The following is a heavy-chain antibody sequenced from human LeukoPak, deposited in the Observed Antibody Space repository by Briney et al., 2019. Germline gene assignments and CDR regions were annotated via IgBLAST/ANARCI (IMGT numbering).Heavy chain of an antibody. CDR2: IYYSGST. CDR1: GGSISSSGYY. V-gene: IGHV4-39*01. J-gene: IGHJ4*02. CDR3: ARPGYSSSWTPVY. Sequence: SETLSLTCSVSGGSISSSGYYWGWIRQPPGKGLEWIGTIYYSGSTYYNPSHPSLKSRVTMSVDTSQNQFSLKLSSVIAADTAVYYCARPGYSSSWTPVYWGQGTLVTVSS. D-gene: IGHD6-13*01.